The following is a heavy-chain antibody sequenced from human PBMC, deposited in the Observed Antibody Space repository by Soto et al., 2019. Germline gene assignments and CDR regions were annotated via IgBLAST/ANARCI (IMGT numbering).Heavy chain of an antibody. J-gene: IGHJ6*02. CDR2: ISAYNGNT. CDR3: ARRCDSYYYYYGMDV. D-gene: IGHD2-21*02. Sequence: ASVKVSCKASGYTFTSYGISWVRQAPGQGLEWMGWISAYNGNTNYAQKLQGRVTMTTDTSTSTAYMELRSLRSDDTAVYYCARRCDSYYYYYGMDVWGQGTTVPVSS. V-gene: IGHV1-18*01. CDR1: GYTFTSYG.